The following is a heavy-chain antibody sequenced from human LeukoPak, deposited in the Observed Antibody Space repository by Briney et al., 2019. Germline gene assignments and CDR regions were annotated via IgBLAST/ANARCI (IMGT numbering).Heavy chain of an antibody. J-gene: IGHJ4*02. V-gene: IGHV3-30*04. CDR2: ISYDGSNK. CDR3: ARDPANSYGDCTFDY. D-gene: IGHD4-17*01. Sequence: GGSLRLSCAASGFTFSSYAMHWVRQAPGKGLEWVAVISYDGSNKYYADSAKGRFTISRDNSKNTLYLQMNSLRAEDTAVYYCARDPANSYGDCTFDYWGQGTLVTVSS. CDR1: GFTFSSYA.